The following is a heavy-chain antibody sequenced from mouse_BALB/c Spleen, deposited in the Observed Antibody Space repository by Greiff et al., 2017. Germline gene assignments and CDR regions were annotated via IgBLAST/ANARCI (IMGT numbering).Heavy chain of an antibody. V-gene: IGHV3-2*02. CDR3: ARGYGNYPWFAY. J-gene: IGHJ3*01. CDR1: GYSITSDYA. D-gene: IGHD2-10*02. CDR2: ISYSGST. Sequence: EVKLVESGPGLVKPSQSLSLTCTVTGYSITSDYAWNWIRQFPGNKLEWMGYISYSGSTSYNPSLKSRISITRDTSKNQFFLQLNSVTTEDTATYYCARGYGNYPWFAYWGQGTLVTVSA.